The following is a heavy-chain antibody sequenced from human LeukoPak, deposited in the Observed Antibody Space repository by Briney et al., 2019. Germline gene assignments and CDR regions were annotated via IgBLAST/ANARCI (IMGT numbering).Heavy chain of an antibody. Sequence: RPSETLSLTCTVSGGSISSGGYYWNWIRQHPGKGLEWIGYIYYSGSTYYNPSLKSRVTISVDTSNNQFSLKLSSVTAADTAVYYCARASDGLYYYYYGMDVWGQGTTVTVSS. V-gene: IGHV4-31*03. CDR1: GGSISSGGYY. D-gene: IGHD2-2*01. CDR2: IYYSGST. CDR3: ARASDGLYYYYYGMDV. J-gene: IGHJ6*02.